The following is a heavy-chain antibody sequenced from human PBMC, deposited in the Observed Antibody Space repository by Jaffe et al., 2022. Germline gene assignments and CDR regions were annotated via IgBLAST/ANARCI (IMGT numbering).Heavy chain of an antibody. D-gene: IGHD5-12*01. V-gene: IGHV3-7*01. CDR3: ARGNTHSGYDPWFDP. Sequence: EVQLVESGGGLVQPGGSLRLSCAASGFTFSSYWMSWVRQAPGKGLEWVANIKQDGSEKYYVDSVKGRFTISRDNAKNSLYLQMNSLRAEDTAVYYCARGNTHSGYDPWFDPWGQGTLVTVSS. CDR2: IKQDGSEK. J-gene: IGHJ5*02. CDR1: GFTFSSYW.